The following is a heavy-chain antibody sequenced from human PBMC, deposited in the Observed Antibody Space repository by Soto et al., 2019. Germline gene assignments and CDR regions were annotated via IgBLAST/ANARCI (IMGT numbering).Heavy chain of an antibody. J-gene: IGHJ5*01. CDR3: ARGPFASAHSSTWRTLNWFES. D-gene: IGHD6-6*01. CDR1: NVSFSACY. CDR2: INDSGNT. Sequence: SETLSLTCAVYNVSFSACYWNWIRQSPGTGLEWIGEINDSGNTHYNPSLKSRVTISADTSKKQFSLHLNSVTAADTGVYYCARGPFASAHSSTWRTLNWFESWGQGNMVT. V-gene: IGHV4-34*01.